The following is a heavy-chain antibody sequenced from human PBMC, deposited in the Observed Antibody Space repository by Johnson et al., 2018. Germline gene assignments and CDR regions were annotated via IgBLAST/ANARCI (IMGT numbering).Heavy chain of an antibody. D-gene: IGHD1-1*01. J-gene: IGHJ6*03. V-gene: IGHV3-23*04. CDR3: AKHLEAYYYYYYMDV. CDR1: GFTFGYYA. CDR2: ISGSGGST. Sequence: VQLVQSGGGLVQPGGSLRLSCAASGFTFGYYAMSWVRQAPGKGLEWVSAISGSGGSTYHADSVKGRFSISRDNSKNTLYLQMNSLRAEDTAVYYCAKHLEAYYYYYYMDVWGKGTTVTVSS.